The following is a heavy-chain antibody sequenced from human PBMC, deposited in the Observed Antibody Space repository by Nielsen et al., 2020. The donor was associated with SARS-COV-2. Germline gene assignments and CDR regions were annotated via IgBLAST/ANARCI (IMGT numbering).Heavy chain of an antibody. CDR1: GFTFSTYN. D-gene: IGHD6-6*01. V-gene: IGHV3-21*01. Sequence: GESLKISCAASGFTFSTYNMNWVRQAPGKGLEWVSSIRSSSSYIYYADSVKGRFTISRDNAKNSLYLQMNSLRAEDTAVYYCARRPHSSSSSTAGSYYYYMDVWGKGTTVTVSS. CDR2: IRSSSSYI. J-gene: IGHJ6*03. CDR3: ARRPHSSSSSTAGSYYYYMDV.